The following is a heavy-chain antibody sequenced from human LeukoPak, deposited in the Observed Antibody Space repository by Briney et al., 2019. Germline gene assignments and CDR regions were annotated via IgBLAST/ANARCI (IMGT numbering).Heavy chain of an antibody. D-gene: IGHD4-17*01. CDR3: ADQTNLYGEGNYFQH. CDR1: GGTFSSYA. Sequence: SVKFSGKASGGTFSSYAISWGRQAPGQGLEWWGGIIPIFGTANYAQKFQGRVTITADKSTSTAYMELSSLRSEDTAVYYCADQTNLYGEGNYFQHWGQGTLVTVSS. V-gene: IGHV1-69*06. J-gene: IGHJ1*01. CDR2: IIPIFGTA.